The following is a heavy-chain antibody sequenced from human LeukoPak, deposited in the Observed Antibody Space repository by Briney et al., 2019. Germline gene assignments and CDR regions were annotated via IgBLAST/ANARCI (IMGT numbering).Heavy chain of an antibody. V-gene: IGHV1-18*01. J-gene: IGHJ5*02. CDR3: ARGPYSSGRYNWFDP. CDR2: ISAYNGNT. Sequence: GASVKVSCKASGYTFTSYGISWVRQAPGQGLEWMGWISAYNGNTNYAQKLQGRVTMTTDTSTSTAYMELSSLRSEDTAVYYCARGPYSSGRYNWFDPWGQGTLVTVSS. D-gene: IGHD6-19*01. CDR1: GYTFTSYG.